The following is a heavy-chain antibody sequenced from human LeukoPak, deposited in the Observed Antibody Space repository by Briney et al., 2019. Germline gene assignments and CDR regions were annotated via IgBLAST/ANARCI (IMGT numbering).Heavy chain of an antibody. D-gene: IGHD3/OR15-3a*01. Sequence: GGSLRLSCAASGFTFSSYAMSWVRQAPGKGLEWVSAISGSGGSTYYADSVKGRFTISRDNSKNTLYLQMTSLRAEDTAVYYGVGRGLDGCRGYYFDYWGQGTLVTVSS. CDR1: GFTFSSYA. V-gene: IGHV3-23*01. J-gene: IGHJ4*02. CDR3: VGRGLDGCRGYYFDY. CDR2: ISGSGGST.